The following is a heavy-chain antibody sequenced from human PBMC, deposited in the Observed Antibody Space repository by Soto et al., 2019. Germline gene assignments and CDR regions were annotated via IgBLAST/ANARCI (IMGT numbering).Heavy chain of an antibody. D-gene: IGHD6-13*01. CDR3: AKQAPYSNSWYEIDH. Sequence: EVQLLESGGGLVQPGGSLRLSCAASGFTFSSYGINWVRQAPGKGLEWVSGISGSGDSTHYADSVKGRFTISRDNSKNTLYLQMNGLRAEDTAVYYCAKQAPYSNSWYEIDHWGQGTLVTVSS. V-gene: IGHV3-23*01. CDR1: GFTFSSYG. J-gene: IGHJ4*02. CDR2: ISGSGDST.